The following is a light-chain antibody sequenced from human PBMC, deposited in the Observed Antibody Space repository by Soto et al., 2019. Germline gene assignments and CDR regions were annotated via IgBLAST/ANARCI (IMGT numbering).Light chain of an antibody. V-gene: IGKV2-28*01. CDR1: QSLLHSNGYNY. J-gene: IGKJ1*01. CDR3: MQALQTRT. Sequence: DIVMPQSPLSLPVTPGEPASISCRSSQSLLHSNGYNYLDWYLQKPGQSPQLLSYLGSNRASGVPDRFSGSGSGTDFTLKISRVEAEDVGGYYCMQALQTRTFGQGTKVEIK. CDR2: LGS.